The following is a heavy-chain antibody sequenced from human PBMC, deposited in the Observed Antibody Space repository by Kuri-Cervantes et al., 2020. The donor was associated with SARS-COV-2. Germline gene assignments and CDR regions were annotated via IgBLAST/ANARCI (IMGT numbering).Heavy chain of an antibody. D-gene: IGHD2-15*01. V-gene: IGHV3-11*04. CDR3: AREGSHDAFDI. Sequence: GESLKISCTASGFIFSDYYMTWIRQAPGKGLEWVSNIGPSGTTKYYADPVKGRFTISRDNAKNSLYLQMSSLRAEDTAVYYCAREGSHDAFDIWGQGTMVTVSS. CDR2: IGPSGTTK. CDR1: GFIFSDYY. J-gene: IGHJ3*02.